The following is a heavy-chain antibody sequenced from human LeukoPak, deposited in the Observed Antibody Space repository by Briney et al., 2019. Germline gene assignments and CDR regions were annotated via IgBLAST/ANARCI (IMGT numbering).Heavy chain of an antibody. V-gene: IGHV4-59*08. J-gene: IGHJ5*02. CDR2: IYYSGST. D-gene: IGHD5-18*01. CDR3: ARHKTGYSYILDR. CDR1: GGSISSYY. Sequence: SETLSLTCAVSGGSISSYYWSWIRQPPGEGLEWIGYIYYSGSTNYNPSLKSRVTISVDTSKNQFSLKLSSVTAADTAVYYCARHKTGYSYILDRWGQGTLVTVSS.